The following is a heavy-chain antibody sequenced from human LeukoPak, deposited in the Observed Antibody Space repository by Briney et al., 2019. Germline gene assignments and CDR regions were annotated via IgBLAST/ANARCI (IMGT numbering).Heavy chain of an antibody. CDR3: ARVGYTDSWYSSPPFDY. V-gene: IGHV3-66*01. D-gene: IGHD6-13*01. CDR1: GFTVSSNY. Sequence: GGSLRLSCAVSGFTVSSNYMSWVRQAPGKGLEWVSIIYSGGSTYYADSVKGRFTISRDNSKNILYLQMNSLRAEDTALYYCARVGYTDSWYSSPPFDYWGQGTLVTVSS. J-gene: IGHJ4*02. CDR2: IYSGGST.